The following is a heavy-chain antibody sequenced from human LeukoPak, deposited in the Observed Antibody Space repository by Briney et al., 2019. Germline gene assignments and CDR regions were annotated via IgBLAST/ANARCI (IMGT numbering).Heavy chain of an antibody. CDR1: GFTFSSYG. CDR3: AKDRGAGGRNSVYYFDY. D-gene: IGHD2-15*01. V-gene: IGHV3-30*18. J-gene: IGHJ4*02. Sequence: GGSLRLSCAASGFTFSSYGMHWVRQAPGKGLEWVAVISYDGSYKYYADSVKGRFTISRDNSKNTLYLQMNSLRPEDTAVYYCAKDRGAGGRNSVYYFDYWGQGTLVTVSS. CDR2: ISYDGSYK.